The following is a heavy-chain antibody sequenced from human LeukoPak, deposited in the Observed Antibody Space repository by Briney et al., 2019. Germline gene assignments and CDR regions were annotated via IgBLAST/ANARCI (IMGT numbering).Heavy chain of an antibody. CDR1: GFTVSSNF. CDR2: IYSGGST. V-gene: IGHV3-66*01. J-gene: IGHJ4*02. CDR3: ARGGDSLHY. Sequence: GGSLRLSCAASGFTVSSNFMTWVRQAPGKGLEWVSVIYSGGSTYYADSVKDRFTISRDNSKSMLYLQMNSLRAADTAVYYCARGGDSLHYWGQGTLVTVSS. D-gene: IGHD3-10*01.